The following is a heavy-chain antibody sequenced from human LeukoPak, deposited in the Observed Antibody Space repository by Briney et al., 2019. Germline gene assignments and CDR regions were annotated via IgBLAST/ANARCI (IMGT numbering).Heavy chain of an antibody. J-gene: IGHJ2*01. V-gene: IGHV1-69*06. CDR2: IIPIFGTA. CDR3: ARTSSSGWYPWYFDL. CDR1: GGTFSSYA. D-gene: IGHD6-19*01. Sequence: SVKVSCKASGGTFSSYAISWVRQAPGQGLEWMGGIIPIFGTANYAQKFQGRVTITADKSTSTAYMELSSLRSEDTAVYYCARTSSSGWYPWYFDLWGRGTLVTVSS.